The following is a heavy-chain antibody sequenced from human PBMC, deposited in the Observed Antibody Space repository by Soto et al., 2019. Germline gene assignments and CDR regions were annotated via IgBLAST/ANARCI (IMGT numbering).Heavy chain of an antibody. CDR2: INNDGSVS. D-gene: IGHD2-15*01. Sequence: EVQLVESRGGLVQPGGSLRLSCVASGFTFSNYWMYWVRQAPGEGLVWVSRINNDGSVSSYADSVKGRLTISRDNVKNTLYLQMDSLRAEDTAVYYCARGDCVGGTCYSLAGSFYYYMDVWGKGTTVTVFS. CDR1: GFTFSNYW. CDR3: ARGDCVGGTCYSLAGSFYYYMDV. V-gene: IGHV3-74*01. J-gene: IGHJ6*03.